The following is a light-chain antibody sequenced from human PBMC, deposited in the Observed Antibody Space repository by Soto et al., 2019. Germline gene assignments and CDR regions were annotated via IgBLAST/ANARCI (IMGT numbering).Light chain of an antibody. CDR2: DNN. V-gene: IGLV1-51*01. J-gene: IGLJ2*01. CDR1: SSNIGNNY. CDR3: GTWDSSLSAVV. Sequence: QSVLTQPPSVSAAPALKVTISCSGSSSNIGNNYVSWYQQLPGTAPKLLIYDNNKRPSGIPDRFSGSKSGTSATLGITGLQTGDEADYYCGTWDSSLSAVVFGGGTKLTVL.